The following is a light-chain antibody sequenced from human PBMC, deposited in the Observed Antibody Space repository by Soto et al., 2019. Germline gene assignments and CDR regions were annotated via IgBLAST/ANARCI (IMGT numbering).Light chain of an antibody. J-gene: IGKJ1*01. CDR3: QQYYIWPPWT. Sequence: DIVMAQSPATLSVSPGERATLSCRASQSLSSNLAWYQQKPGQAPRLLIYAASTRATGIPARFSGSGSGKEFTLTISSLQSEDFAVYYCQQYYIWPPWTLRQGTKGDIK. CDR1: QSLSSN. V-gene: IGKV3-15*01. CDR2: AAS.